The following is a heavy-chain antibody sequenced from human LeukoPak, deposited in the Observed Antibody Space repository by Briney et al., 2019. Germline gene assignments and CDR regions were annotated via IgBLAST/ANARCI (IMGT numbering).Heavy chain of an antibody. CDR2: IRYDGSKK. D-gene: IGHD2-15*01. CDR3: AKDVYYCSSGSWLTYYYYMDV. CDR1: GFTFNKYG. V-gene: IGHV3-30*02. J-gene: IGHJ6*03. Sequence: GGSLRLSCAASGFTFNKYGMHWVRQAPGKEREWVAFIRYDGSKKYYADSVEGRFTISRDDSKKTLYLQMNSLRTEDTAVYYCAKDVYYCSSGSWLTYYYYMDVWGKGTTVTVS.